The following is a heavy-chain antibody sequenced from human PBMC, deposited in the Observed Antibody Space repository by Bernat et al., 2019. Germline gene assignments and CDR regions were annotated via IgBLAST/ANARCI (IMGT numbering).Heavy chain of an antibody. CDR2: INTNTGNP. V-gene: IGHV7-4-1*02. Sequence: QVQLVQSGSELKKPGASVKVSCKASGYTFTSYAMNWVRQAPGQGLEWMGWINTNTGNPTYAQGFTGRFVFSLDTSVSTAYLQISSLKAENTAVYYCARGPRSIYYYYYYMDVWGKGTTVTVSS. CDR1: GYTFTSYA. CDR3: ARGPRSIYYYYYYMDV. D-gene: IGHD6-6*01. J-gene: IGHJ6*03.